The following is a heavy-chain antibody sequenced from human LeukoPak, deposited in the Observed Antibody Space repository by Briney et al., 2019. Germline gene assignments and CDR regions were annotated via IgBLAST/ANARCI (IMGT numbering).Heavy chain of an antibody. Sequence: PGGSLRLSCAASGFTVSSNYMSWVRQAPGKGLEWVSVIYSGGSSYYADSVKGRFTLSRDNSKNTLYLQMNSLRAEDTAVYYCARGERSSGGYLYNFDYWGQGTLVTVSS. CDR1: GFTVSSNY. CDR3: ARGERSSGGYLYNFDY. V-gene: IGHV3-53*01. D-gene: IGHD1-26*01. J-gene: IGHJ4*02. CDR2: IYSGGSS.